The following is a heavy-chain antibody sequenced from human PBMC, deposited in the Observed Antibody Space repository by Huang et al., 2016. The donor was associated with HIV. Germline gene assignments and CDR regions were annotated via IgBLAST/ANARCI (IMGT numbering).Heavy chain of an antibody. CDR3: ARLPGSITMIRGVITDPY. D-gene: IGHD3-10*01. J-gene: IGHJ4*02. CDR1: GGSIRSDNYY. CDR2: LYYSGST. Sequence: QLQLQESGPGLVKPSETLSLTCTVSGGSIRSDNYYWGWIRQPPGKGLEWIGSLYYSGSTYANPSLKRRVTITGDTSKNQFSLKMRSVTAADTAVYYCARLPGSITMIRGVITDPYWGQGTLVTVSS. V-gene: IGHV4-39*01.